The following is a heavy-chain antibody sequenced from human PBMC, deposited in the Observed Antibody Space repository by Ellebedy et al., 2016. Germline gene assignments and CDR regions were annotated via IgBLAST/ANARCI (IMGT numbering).Heavy chain of an antibody. CDR3: AKQHSSGGTCYSHYGMDV. J-gene: IGHJ6*02. D-gene: IGHD2-15*01. CDR1: GFTYSNYA. V-gene: IGHV3-23*01. CDR2: ISGSGGST. Sequence: GESLKISXSASGFTYSNYAMSWVRQAPGKGLEWVSAISGSGGSTYYADSVKGRFTISRDNSKNTLHVQMNSLRAEDTAVYYCAKQHSSGGTCYSHYGMDVWGQGTTVTVSS.